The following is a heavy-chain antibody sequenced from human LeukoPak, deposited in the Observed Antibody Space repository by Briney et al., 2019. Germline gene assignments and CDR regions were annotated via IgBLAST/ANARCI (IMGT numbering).Heavy chain of an antibody. D-gene: IGHD3-10*01. J-gene: IGHJ3*02. CDR2: ISNDGSNK. Sequence: GRSLRLSCAASGFTFSSYGMHWVRQAPGKGLEWVAVISNDGSNKYYADSVKGRFTISRDNSKNTLYLQMNSLRAEDTAVYYCAKGITMVRGVMGDAFDIWGQGTMVTVSS. CDR1: GFTFSSYG. CDR3: AKGITMVRGVMGDAFDI. V-gene: IGHV3-30*18.